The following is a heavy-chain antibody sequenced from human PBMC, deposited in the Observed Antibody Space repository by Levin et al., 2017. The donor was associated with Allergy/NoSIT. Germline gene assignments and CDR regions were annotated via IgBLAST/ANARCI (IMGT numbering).Heavy chain of an antibody. J-gene: IGHJ4*02. CDR1: GFTFSSYS. CDR2: ISSSSSYI. D-gene: IGHD3-10*01. CDR3: ARDSIYLYYYGSGRPLGY. Sequence: GGSLRLSCAASGFTFSSYSMNWVRQAQGKGLEWVSSISSSSSYIYYADSVKGRFTISRDNAKNSLYLQMNSLRAEDTAVYYCARDSIYLYYYGSGRPLGYWGQGTLVTVSS. V-gene: IGHV3-21*01.